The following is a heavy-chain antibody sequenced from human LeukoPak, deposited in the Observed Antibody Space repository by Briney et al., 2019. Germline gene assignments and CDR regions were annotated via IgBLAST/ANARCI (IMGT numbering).Heavy chain of an antibody. J-gene: IGHJ4*01. CDR2: IHYSGST. CDR3: ARVSLSGYCSGASCYFDY. D-gene: IGHD2-15*01. CDR1: GDSIRNHY. Sequence: PSETLSLTCTVSGDSIRNHYWSWIRQPPGKGLECIGVIHYSGSTNYNPSVKSRVTISVDTPKNQFSLKLNSVTAADTAVYFCARVSLSGYCSGASCYFDYWGHGTLVTVCS. V-gene: IGHV4-59*11.